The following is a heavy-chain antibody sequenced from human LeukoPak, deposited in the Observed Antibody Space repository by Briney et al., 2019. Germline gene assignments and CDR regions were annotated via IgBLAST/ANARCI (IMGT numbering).Heavy chain of an antibody. CDR3: AKVVQYTASTGTGLDY. V-gene: IGHV3-33*06. J-gene: IGHJ4*02. D-gene: IGHD1-1*01. CDR2: IWYDGSYK. CDR1: GFTFSNYG. Sequence: GGSLRLSCVASGFTFSNYGMHWVRQAPGRGLDWLAVIWYDGSYKYYADSVKGRFTISRENPRNTLYLQMDSLRAEDTGIYYCAKVVQYTASTGTGLDYWGQGTLVTVSS.